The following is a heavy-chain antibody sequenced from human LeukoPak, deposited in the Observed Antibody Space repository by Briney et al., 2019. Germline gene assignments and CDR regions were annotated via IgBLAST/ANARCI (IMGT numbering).Heavy chain of an antibody. J-gene: IGHJ4*02. D-gene: IGHD6-13*01. CDR1: GFTFSTYW. CDR2: IIPDGTST. V-gene: IGHV3-74*01. Sequence: PGGSLRLSCAASGFTFSTYWMHWVRQAPGKGLVWVSRIIPDGTSTTYADSVKGRFTISRDNAKNTLYVQMNSLRAEDTAVYYCARGGRGQQLAPTDYWGQGTLVTVSS. CDR3: ARGGRGQQLAPTDY.